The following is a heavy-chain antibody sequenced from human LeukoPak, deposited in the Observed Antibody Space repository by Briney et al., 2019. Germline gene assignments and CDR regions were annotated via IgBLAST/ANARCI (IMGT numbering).Heavy chain of an antibody. V-gene: IGHV3-23*01. CDR3: ARDLSGVTGYTYGRGIDY. Sequence: GGSLRLSCEASGFFFSNYGMNWVRLTPGKGLEWVSGIGGSGDRTYYADSVKGRFTISRDNAKTSLYLQMNSLRAEDTAVYYCARDLSGVTGYTYGRGIDYWGQGTLVTVSS. CDR2: IGGSGDRT. D-gene: IGHD5-18*01. CDR1: GFFFSNYG. J-gene: IGHJ4*02.